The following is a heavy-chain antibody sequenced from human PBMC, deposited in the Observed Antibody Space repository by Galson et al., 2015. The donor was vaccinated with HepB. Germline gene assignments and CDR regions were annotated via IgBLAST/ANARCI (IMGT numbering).Heavy chain of an antibody. CDR1: GFTFSSYG. D-gene: IGHD2-21*02. V-gene: IGHV3-33*06. Sequence: SLRLSCAASGFTFSSYGMHWVRQAPGKGLEWVAVIWYDGSNKYYADSVKGRFTISRDNSKNTLFLQMNSLRAEDTAVYNCAKDSGVGDSRMDVWGQGTTVTVS. CDR3: AKDSGVGDSRMDV. CDR2: IWYDGSNK. J-gene: IGHJ6*02.